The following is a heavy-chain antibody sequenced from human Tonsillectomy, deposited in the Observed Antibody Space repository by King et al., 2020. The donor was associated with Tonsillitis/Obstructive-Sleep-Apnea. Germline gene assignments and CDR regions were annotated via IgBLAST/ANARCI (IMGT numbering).Heavy chain of an antibody. V-gene: IGHV4-34*01. CDR1: DGSFSGHY. D-gene: IGHD2-21*01. CDR3: AREIALNQFDY. CDR2: IDHSGST. Sequence: VQLQQWGAGLLKPSETLSLTCAVYDGSFSGHYWSWIRQPPGKGLEWIGEIDHSGSTNYNPSLKSRVTISADTSKKQFSLKLSSVTAADTAIYYCAREIALNQFDYWGQGIRVTGSS. J-gene: IGHJ4*02.